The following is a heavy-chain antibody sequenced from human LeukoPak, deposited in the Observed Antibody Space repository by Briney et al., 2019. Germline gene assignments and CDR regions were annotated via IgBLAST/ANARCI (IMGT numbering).Heavy chain of an antibody. CDR2: INPTSGGT. CDR3: ARAAGDYGDYDYFYYIDV. V-gene: IGHV1-2*02. J-gene: IGHJ6*03. CDR1: GYTFTGYY. D-gene: IGHD4-17*01. Sequence: ASVKVSCKASGYTFTGYYMHWVRQAPGQELEWMGWINPTSGGTKYAQKFQGRVTMTRDTSISTAYMELNTLRSDDTAMYYCARAAGDYGDYDYFYYIDVWGKGTTVTISS.